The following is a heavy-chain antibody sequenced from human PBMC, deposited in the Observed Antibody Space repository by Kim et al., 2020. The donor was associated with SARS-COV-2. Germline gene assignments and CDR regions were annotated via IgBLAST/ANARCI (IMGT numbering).Heavy chain of an antibody. J-gene: IGHJ4*02. CDR3: ARSLYRRITMIVVVITELDY. CDR1: GYTFTSYA. Sequence: ASVKVSCKASGYTFTSYAMYWVRQAPGQRLEWMGWINAGNGNTKYSQKFQGRVTITRDTSASTAYMELSSLRSEDTAVYYCARSLYRRITMIVVVITELDYWGQGTLVTVSS. V-gene: IGHV1-3*01. CDR2: INAGNGNT. D-gene: IGHD3-22*01.